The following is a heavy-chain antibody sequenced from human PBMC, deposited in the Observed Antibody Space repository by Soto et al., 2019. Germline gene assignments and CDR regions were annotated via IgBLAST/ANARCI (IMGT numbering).Heavy chain of an antibody. CDR3: AREIAARL. CDR1: GFPFSSYW. Sequence: GGSLRLSCAPSGFPFSSYWRSWFRQAPGKGLEWVANIKQDGSEENYVDSVKGRFTISRDNAKNALYLQMNSLRVEDTAVYYCAREIAARLWGKGTTVTVSS. V-gene: IGHV3-7*01. CDR2: IKQDGSEE. D-gene: IGHD6-6*01. J-gene: IGHJ6*04.